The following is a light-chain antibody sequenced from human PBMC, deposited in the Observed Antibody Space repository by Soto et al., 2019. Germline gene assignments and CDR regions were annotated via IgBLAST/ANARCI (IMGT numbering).Light chain of an antibody. J-gene: IGKJ2*01. CDR1: QGLGSR. CDR3: QHYHGWVKA. CDR2: DAS. Sequence: EIVMTQSPATLSVSPGGTATLSCRASQGLGSRLAWYQQKPGQAPRLLIYDASTRATGVPDRFSGSESETEFTLNISSLQSEDFGVYYCQHYHGWVKAFGQGTKLEIK. V-gene: IGKV3-15*01.